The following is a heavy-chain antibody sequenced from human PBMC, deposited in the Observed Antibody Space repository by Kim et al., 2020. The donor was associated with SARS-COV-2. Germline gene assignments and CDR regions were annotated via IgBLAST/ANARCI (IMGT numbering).Heavy chain of an antibody. Sequence: GGSLRLSCAASGFTFGDYAMHWVRQAPGKGLEWVSGISWNSGSIGYADSVKGRFTISRDNAKNSLYLQMNSLRAEDTALYYCAKDNSQRGYSYGWLDDAFDIWGQGTMVTVSS. D-gene: IGHD5-18*01. V-gene: IGHV3-9*01. CDR2: ISWNSGSI. CDR1: GFTFGDYA. J-gene: IGHJ3*02. CDR3: AKDNSQRGYSYGWLDDAFDI.